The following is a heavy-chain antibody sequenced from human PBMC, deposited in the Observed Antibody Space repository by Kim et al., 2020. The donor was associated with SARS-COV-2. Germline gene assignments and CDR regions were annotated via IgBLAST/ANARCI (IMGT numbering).Heavy chain of an antibody. CDR3: ARSSSSWHYYFDY. J-gene: IGHJ4*02. Sequence: YAQKFQGRVTITADESTSTAYMELNSLRSEDTAVYYCARSSSSWHYYFDYWGQGTLVTVSS. V-gene: IGHV1-69*01. D-gene: IGHD6-13*01.